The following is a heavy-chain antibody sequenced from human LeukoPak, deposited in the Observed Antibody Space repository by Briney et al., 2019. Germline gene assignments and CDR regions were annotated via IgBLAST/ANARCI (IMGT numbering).Heavy chain of an antibody. D-gene: IGHD5-18*01. CDR1: GFTFSSYA. CDR2: ISYDGSNK. CDR3: ARSGQGGGYSYVRKYYYGMDV. J-gene: IGHJ6*02. Sequence: GGSLRLSCAASGFTFSSYAVHWVRQAPGKGLEWVAVISYDGSNKYYADSVEGRFTISRDNSKNTLYLQVNSLRAEDTAVYYCARSGQGGGYSYVRKYYYGMDVWGQGTTVTVSS. V-gene: IGHV3-30*04.